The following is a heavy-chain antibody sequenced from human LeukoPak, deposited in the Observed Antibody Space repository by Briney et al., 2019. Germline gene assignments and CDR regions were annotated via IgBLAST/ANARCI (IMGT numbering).Heavy chain of an antibody. CDR2: IYDGSST. CDR1: GFTVSSNS. V-gene: IGHV3-66*01. Sequence: GGSLRLSCAASGFTVSSNSMSWVRQAPGKGLEWVSVIYDGSSTYHTDSVKGRFSISRDNSKNTVYLQMNSLRAEDTAVYYCARSVEMAPEDAFDIWGQGTMVTVSS. CDR3: ARSVEMAPEDAFDI. D-gene: IGHD5-24*01. J-gene: IGHJ3*02.